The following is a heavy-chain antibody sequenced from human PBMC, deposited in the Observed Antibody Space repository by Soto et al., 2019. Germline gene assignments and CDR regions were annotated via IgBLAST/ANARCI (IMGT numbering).Heavy chain of an antibody. CDR3: ARTEIVVVPAAIHGNWFDP. CDR2: ISAYNGNT. J-gene: IGHJ5*02. CDR1: GYTFTSYG. V-gene: IGHV1-18*01. D-gene: IGHD2-2*02. Sequence: ASVKVSCKASGYTFTSYGISWVRQAPGQGLEWMGWISAYNGNTNYAQKLQGRVTMTTDTSTSTAYMELRSLRSDDTAVYYCARTEIVVVPAAIHGNWFDPWGQGTLVTVSS.